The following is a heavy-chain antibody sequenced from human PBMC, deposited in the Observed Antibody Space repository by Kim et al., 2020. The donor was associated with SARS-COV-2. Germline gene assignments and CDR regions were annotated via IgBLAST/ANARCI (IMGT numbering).Heavy chain of an antibody. CDR3: TKDAGRSGGGY. CDR1: GFDVINNY. V-gene: IGHV3-53*01. Sequence: GGSLRLSCAAPGFDVINNYMSWIRQAPGKGLEWVSIIYIDDTTYYANSVKGRFTISRDTSQNTLYLQMNNLRAEDTGLYYCTKDAGRSGGGYWGQGTLVT. CDR2: IYIDDTT. D-gene: IGHD1-26*01. J-gene: IGHJ4*02.